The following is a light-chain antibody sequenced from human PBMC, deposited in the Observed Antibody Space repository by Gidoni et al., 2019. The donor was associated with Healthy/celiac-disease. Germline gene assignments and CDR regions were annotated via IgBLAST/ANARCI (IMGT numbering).Light chain of an antibody. CDR3: QQYNNWPPTWT. CDR1: QSVSSN. V-gene: IGKV3-15*01. CDR2: GAS. J-gene: IGKJ1*01. Sequence: EIVMTQSPATLSVSPGERATLSCRASQSVSSNLACYQQKPGQAPRPLVYGASTRATGIPARFSGSGSGAECTLTISSLQSEGFAVYYCQQYNNWPPTWTFGQGTKVEIK.